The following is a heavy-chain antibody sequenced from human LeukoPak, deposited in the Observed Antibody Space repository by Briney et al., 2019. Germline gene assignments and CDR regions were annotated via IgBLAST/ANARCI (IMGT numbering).Heavy chain of an antibody. V-gene: IGHV1-18*01. CDR3: ARDGITIFGVVIMDYYGMDV. CDR2: ISAYNGNT. CDR1: GYTFTSYG. J-gene: IGHJ6*02. D-gene: IGHD3-3*01. Sequence: ASVKVPCKASGYTFTSYGISWVRQAPGQGLEWMGWISAYNGNTNYAQKLQGRVTMTTDTSTSTAYMELRSLRSDDTAVYYCARDGITIFGVVIMDYYGMDVWGQGTTVTVSS.